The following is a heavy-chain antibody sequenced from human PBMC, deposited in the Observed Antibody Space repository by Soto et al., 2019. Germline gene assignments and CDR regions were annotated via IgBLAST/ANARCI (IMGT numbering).Heavy chain of an antibody. CDR2: ISGSGGST. CDR1: GFTFSSYA. J-gene: IGHJ6*03. CDR3: AKVWDYYYYYMDV. V-gene: IGHV3-23*01. D-gene: IGHD3-10*01. Sequence: PGGSLRLSCAASGFTFSSYAMSWVRQAPGKGLEWVSAISGSGGSTYYADSVKGRFTISRDNSKNTLYLQMNSLRAGDTAVYYCAKVWDYYYYYMDVWGKGTTVTVSS.